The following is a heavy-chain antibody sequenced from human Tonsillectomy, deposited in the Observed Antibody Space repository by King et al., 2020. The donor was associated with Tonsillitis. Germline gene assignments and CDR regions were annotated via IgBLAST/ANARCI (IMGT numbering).Heavy chain of an antibody. CDR2: FDPEDGET. D-gene: IGHD2-15*01. CDR1: GYTLTELS. V-gene: IGHV1-24*01. J-gene: IGHJ4*02. Sequence: QLVQSGAEVKKPGASVKVSCKVSGYTLTELSMHWVRQAPGKGLEWMGGFDPEDGETIYAQKFQGRVTMTEDTSTDTAYMELSSLRSEDTAVYYCATDFGSQSGVVVAANPLSDWGQGTLVTVSS. CDR3: ATDFGSQSGVVVAANPLSD.